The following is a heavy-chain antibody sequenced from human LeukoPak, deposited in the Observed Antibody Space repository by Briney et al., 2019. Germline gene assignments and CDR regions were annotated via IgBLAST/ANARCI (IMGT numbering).Heavy chain of an antibody. CDR2: IIPIFGTA. Sequence: SVKVSCTASGGTFSSYAISWVRQAPGQGLEWMGGIIPIFGTANYAQKFQGRVTITADESTSTAYMELSSLRSEDTAVYYCARPSRAYYYDSSGCFQHWGQGTLVTVSS. D-gene: IGHD3-22*01. CDR1: GGTFSSYA. V-gene: IGHV1-69*01. CDR3: ARPSRAYYYDSSGCFQH. J-gene: IGHJ1*01.